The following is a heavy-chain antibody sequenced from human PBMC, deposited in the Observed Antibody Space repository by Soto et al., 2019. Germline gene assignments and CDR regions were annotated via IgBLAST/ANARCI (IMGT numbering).Heavy chain of an antibody. CDR1: GFTFSNYA. CDR2: ISGSGGST. J-gene: IGHJ4*02. Sequence: GGSLSLSCAGSGFTFSNYAMSWVRWATGKGLAWVSAISGSGGSTYYADSVQGRFTISRDNTKNTLYLQTNSLRAEDTALYYCAKVPVGATGRFDYWGQGTLVVVAS. V-gene: IGHV3-23*01. D-gene: IGHD1-26*01. CDR3: AKVPVGATGRFDY.